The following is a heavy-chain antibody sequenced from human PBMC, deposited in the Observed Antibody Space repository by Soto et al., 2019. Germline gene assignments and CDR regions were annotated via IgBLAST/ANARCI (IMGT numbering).Heavy chain of an antibody. CDR1: GGSISSYY. Sequence: SETLSLTCTVSGGSISSYYRSWIRQPPGKGLEWIGYIYYSGSTNYNPSLKSRVTISVDTSKNQFSLKLSSVTAADTAVYYCARLGYCSSTSCYAYYYYYMDVWGKGTTVTVSS. CDR3: ARLGYCSSTSCYAYYYYYMDV. CDR2: IYYSGST. J-gene: IGHJ6*03. V-gene: IGHV4-59*01. D-gene: IGHD2-2*01.